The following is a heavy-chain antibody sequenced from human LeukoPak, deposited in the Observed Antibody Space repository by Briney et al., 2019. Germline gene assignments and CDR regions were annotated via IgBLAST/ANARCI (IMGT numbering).Heavy chain of an antibody. D-gene: IGHD5-12*01. Sequence: PGGSLRLSCAASGFTLSDAWMSWVRQAPGKGLEWVGFIRSKTYGGTADYAASVEGRFTISRDDSNNIAYLQMNSLKTEDTALYYCTRGLEGFTAYDDFWGQGTLVTVSS. CDR2: IRSKTYGGTA. J-gene: IGHJ4*02. V-gene: IGHV3-49*04. CDR3: TRGLEGFTAYDDF. CDR1: GFTLSDAW.